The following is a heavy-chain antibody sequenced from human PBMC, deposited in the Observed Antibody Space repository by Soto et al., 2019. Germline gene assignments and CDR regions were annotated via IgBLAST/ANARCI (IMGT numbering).Heavy chain of an antibody. Sequence: GASVKVSCKASGGTFSNYAISWVRQAPGQGLEWMGGINPIFKTPNYAGKFQGRVTITADDSTSTAYMDLSSLTSEDTAVYYCARVPASRPRIYYFDNWGQGTQVT. CDR3: ARVPASRPRIYYFDN. CDR2: INPIFKTP. CDR1: GGTFSNYA. V-gene: IGHV1-69*13. J-gene: IGHJ4*02.